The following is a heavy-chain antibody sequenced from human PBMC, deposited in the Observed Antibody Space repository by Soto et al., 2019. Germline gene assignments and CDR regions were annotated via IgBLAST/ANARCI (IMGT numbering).Heavy chain of an antibody. J-gene: IGHJ4*02. Sequence: PGGSLRLSCAASGFTFSSYWMHWVRQAPGKGRVWVSRINSDGSSTSYADSVKGRFTISRDNAKNTLFLQMNSLRAEDTAVYYCASMPPYPRTYIDSWGQGTLVTVSS. D-gene: IGHD2-2*01. CDR2: INSDGSST. CDR3: ASMPPYPRTYIDS. V-gene: IGHV3-74*01. CDR1: GFTFSSYW.